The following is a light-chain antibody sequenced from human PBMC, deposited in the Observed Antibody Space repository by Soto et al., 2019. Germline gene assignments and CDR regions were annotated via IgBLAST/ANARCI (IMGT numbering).Light chain of an antibody. V-gene: IGLV1-47*01. CDR3: AAWDDSLSGVV. Sequence: QSVLTQPPSAPGTPGQRVTISCSGSSSNIGNYYVYWYQQLPGTAPKLLIYRNNQRPSGVPDRFSGSKSGSSASLAISGLRSEDEADYYCAAWDDSLSGVVFGGGTKLTVL. CDR2: RNN. J-gene: IGLJ2*01. CDR1: SSNIGNYY.